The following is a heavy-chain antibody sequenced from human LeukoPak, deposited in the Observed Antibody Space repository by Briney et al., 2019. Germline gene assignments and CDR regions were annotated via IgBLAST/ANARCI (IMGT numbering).Heavy chain of an antibody. V-gene: IGHV4-61*01. CDR1: GGSVSSGSYY. Sequence: SETLSLTCTVSGGSVSSGSYYWSWIRQPPGKGLEWIGYIYYSGSTNNNPSLKSRVTISLDTSKNQFPLKLSSVTAADTAVYYCARDTGWQPNVFDIWGQGTMVTVSS. CDR3: ARDTGWQPNVFDI. D-gene: IGHD6-19*01. J-gene: IGHJ3*02. CDR2: IYYSGST.